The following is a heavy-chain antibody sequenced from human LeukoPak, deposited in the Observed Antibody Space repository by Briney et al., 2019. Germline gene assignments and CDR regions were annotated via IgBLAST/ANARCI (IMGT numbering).Heavy chain of an antibody. CDR3: ARLRLWFDY. CDR1: GGSISSGSYY. V-gene: IGHV4-61*02. CDR2: IYTSGST. D-gene: IGHD5-18*01. J-gene: IGHJ4*02. Sequence: SETLSLTCTVSGGSISSGSYYWRWLRQPAGKGLEWIGRIYTSGSTNYNPSLKSRFTISVDTSKNQFSLKLSSVTAADTAVYYCARLRLWFDYWGQGTLVTVSS.